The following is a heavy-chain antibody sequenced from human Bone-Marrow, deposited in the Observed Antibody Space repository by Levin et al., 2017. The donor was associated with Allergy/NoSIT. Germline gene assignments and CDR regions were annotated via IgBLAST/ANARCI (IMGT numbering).Heavy chain of an antibody. J-gene: IGHJ4*02. V-gene: IGHV3-15*01. CDR1: GFTFSNAW. Sequence: LGESLKISCAASGFTFSNAWMSWVRQAPGKGLEWVGRIKSKTDGGTTDYAAPVKGRFTISRDDSKNTLYLQMNSLKTEDTAVYYCTTVGIVVVPAAMPASYLNRGLPDYWGQGTLVTVSS. CDR3: TTVGIVVVPAAMPASYLNRGLPDY. D-gene: IGHD2-2*01. CDR2: IKSKTDGGTT.